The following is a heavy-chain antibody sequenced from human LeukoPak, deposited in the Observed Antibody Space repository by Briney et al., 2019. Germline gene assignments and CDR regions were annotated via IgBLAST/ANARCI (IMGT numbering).Heavy chain of an antibody. J-gene: IGHJ4*02. CDR2: IYTSVSP. CDR3: ARENISLLWFGELLGYYFDS. CDR1: GGSISSYY. D-gene: IGHD3-10*01. V-gene: IGHV4-4*07. Sequence: PSETLSLTCTVAGGSISSYYWSWIRQPAGEGLEWIGRIYTSVSPNYHPSLKSRVTMSVDTSKHQFSLKLSSVTAADTAVYYCARENISLLWFGELLGYYFDSWGQGTLVTVSS.